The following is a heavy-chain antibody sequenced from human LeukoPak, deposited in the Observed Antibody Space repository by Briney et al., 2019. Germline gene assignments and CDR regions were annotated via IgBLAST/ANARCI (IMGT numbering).Heavy chain of an antibody. J-gene: IGHJ4*02. V-gene: IGHV3-23*01. CDR1: GFTFSDYA. CDR3: ARAGSPHGAYDY. D-gene: IGHD1-26*01. CDR2: ASYYVGKQ. Sequence: GGSLTLSCAASGFTFSDYAMSWVRQAPGKGLEWVSTASYYVGKQYHADSVRGRFTISRDNSKNTLYLQMGSLRAEDVAVYYCARAGSPHGAYDYWGQGTLVTVSS.